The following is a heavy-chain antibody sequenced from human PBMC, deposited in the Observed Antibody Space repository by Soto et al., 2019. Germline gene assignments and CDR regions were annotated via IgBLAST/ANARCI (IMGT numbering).Heavy chain of an antibody. CDR3: VHTSGSGNSACFDY. J-gene: IGHJ4*02. V-gene: IGHV2-5*02. Sequence: QITLKESGPTLVKPTQTLTLTCTFSGFSLSTSRVGVGWIRQPPGKALEWLALIYWDDDKRYSPSLKSRLTITKGTAKNQVVLTMTNADPVDTATYYWVHTSGSGNSACFDYWGQGTLVTVSS. CDR2: IYWDDDK. D-gene: IGHD3-10*01. CDR1: GFSLSTSRVG.